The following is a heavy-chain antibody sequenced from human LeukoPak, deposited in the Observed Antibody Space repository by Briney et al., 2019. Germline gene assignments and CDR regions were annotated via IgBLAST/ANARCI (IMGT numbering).Heavy chain of an antibody. D-gene: IGHD3-22*01. CDR2: INPNSGGT. CDR3: ARRHYYDSSGPQTRFDP. Sequence: ASVKVSSKASGYTFTGYYMHWVRQAPGQGLEWMGWINPNSGGTNYAQKFQGRVTMTRDTSISTAYMELSRLRSDDTAVYYCARRHYYDSSGPQTRFDPWGQGTLVTVSS. J-gene: IGHJ5*02. CDR1: GYTFTGYY. V-gene: IGHV1-2*02.